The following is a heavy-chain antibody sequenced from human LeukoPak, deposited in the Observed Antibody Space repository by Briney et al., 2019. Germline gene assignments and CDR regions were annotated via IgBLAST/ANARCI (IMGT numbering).Heavy chain of an antibody. J-gene: IGHJ3*02. D-gene: IGHD2-2*01. CDR3: ARSLELQVVPAAWGGDAFDI. Sequence: PSETLSLTCTVSGGSISSSSYYWGWIRQPPGRGLEWIGSIYYSGSTYYNPSLKSRVTMSVDTSKNQFSLKLSSVTAADTAVYYCARSLELQVVPAAWGGDAFDIWGQGTMVTVSS. CDR1: GGSISSSSYY. CDR2: IYYSGST. V-gene: IGHV4-39*07.